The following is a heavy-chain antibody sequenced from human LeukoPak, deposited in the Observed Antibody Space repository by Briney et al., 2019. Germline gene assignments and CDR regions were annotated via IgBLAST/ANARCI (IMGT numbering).Heavy chain of an antibody. Sequence: GGSLRLCCAASGFTLSSYSMHWVRQAPGKGLEFVSAISKNGRNTYYGNSMKGRFTISRDISKNTLYLQMNSLRAEDTAVYYCAKGESAGIAAAGTAPDYWGQGTLVTVSS. CDR3: AKGESAGIAAAGTAPDY. D-gene: IGHD6-13*01. V-gene: IGHV3-64*01. CDR2: ISKNGRNT. J-gene: IGHJ4*02. CDR1: GFTLSSYS.